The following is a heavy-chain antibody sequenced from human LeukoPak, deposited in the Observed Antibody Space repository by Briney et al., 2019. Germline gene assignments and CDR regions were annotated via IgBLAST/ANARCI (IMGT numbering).Heavy chain of an antibody. D-gene: IGHD3-10*01. CDR3: ARRPSRYGSGSYYRY. J-gene: IGHJ4*02. Sequence: SGTLSLTCAVSGDSMSSSYWWSWVRQPPGKGLEWIGSIYYSGSTYYNPSLKSRVTISVDTSKNQFSLKLSSVTAADTAVYYCARRPSRYGSGSYYRYWGQGTLVTVSS. CDR2: IYYSGST. CDR1: GDSMSSSYW. V-gene: IGHV4-39*01.